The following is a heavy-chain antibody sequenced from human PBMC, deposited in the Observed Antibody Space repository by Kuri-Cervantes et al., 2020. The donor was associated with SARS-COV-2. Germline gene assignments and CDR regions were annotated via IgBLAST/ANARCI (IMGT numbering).Heavy chain of an antibody. J-gene: IGHJ6*03. CDR3: ARAGGSGGTSNYYYYMDV. CDR2: TSSGSTYI. D-gene: IGHD2-15*01. V-gene: IGHV3-21*01. Sequence: RGSLRLSCAASGFTFSSHSMNWVRQAPGKGLEWVSCTSSGSTYIYYVDSVKGRFTISRDNAKNSLYLQMNSLRAEDTAVYYCARAGGSGGTSNYYYYMDVWGKGTTVTVSS. CDR1: GFTFSSHS.